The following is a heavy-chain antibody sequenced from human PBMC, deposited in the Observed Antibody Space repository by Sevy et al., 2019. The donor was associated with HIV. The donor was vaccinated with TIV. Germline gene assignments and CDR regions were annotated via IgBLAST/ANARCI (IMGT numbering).Heavy chain of an antibody. V-gene: IGHV3-7*05. J-gene: IGHJ4*02. CDR2: INPDGSKI. CDR3: ADGSGSLFDY. Sequence: GGSLRLSCEASAINIRDYWMNWVRQAPGKGLEWVANINPDGSKIYYAESVKGRFTISRDNSKNTLYLQMNSLRAEDTAVYYCADGSGSLFDYWGQGTLVTVSS. CDR1: AINIRDYW. D-gene: IGHD3-10*01.